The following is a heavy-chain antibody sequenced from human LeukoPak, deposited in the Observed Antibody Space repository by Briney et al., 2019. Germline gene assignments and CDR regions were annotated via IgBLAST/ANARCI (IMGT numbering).Heavy chain of an antibody. D-gene: IGHD1-20*01. Sequence: GGSLRLSCAASRFTFSTYAMSWVRQPPGKGLEWVSAISGSDGSTYYADSVKGRFTISRDNSKNTLYLQMNSLRAEDTAVYYCAKFKITGHSGDFDYWGQGTLVTVSS. J-gene: IGHJ4*02. CDR2: ISGSDGST. V-gene: IGHV3-23*01. CDR1: RFTFSTYA. CDR3: AKFKITGHSGDFDY.